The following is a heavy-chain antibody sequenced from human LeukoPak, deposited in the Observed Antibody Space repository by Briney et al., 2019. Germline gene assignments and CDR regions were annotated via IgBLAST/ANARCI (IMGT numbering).Heavy chain of an antibody. D-gene: IGHD6-19*01. J-gene: IGHJ4*02. CDR1: GFTFSNYA. CDR3: AREPVTKGLIAVAGTEGFDY. V-gene: IGHV3-23*01. Sequence: GGSLRLSCTASGFTFSNYAMSWVRQAPGRGLEWVAGISGSGALSTHYADSVKGRFTISRDNAKNSLYLQMNSLRAEDTAVYYCAREPVTKGLIAVAGTEGFDYWGQGTLVTVSS. CDR2: ISGSGALST.